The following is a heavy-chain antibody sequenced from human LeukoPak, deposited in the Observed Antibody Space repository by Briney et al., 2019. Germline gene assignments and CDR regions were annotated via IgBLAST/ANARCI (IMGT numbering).Heavy chain of an antibody. V-gene: IGHV3-7*01. CDR1: GITFSGYW. J-gene: IGHJ4*02. CDR2: IKQAGSEK. Sequence: PGGSLRLSCTASGITFSGYWMSWVRQPPGKGLEWVANIKQAGSEKHYVDSVKGRFTISRDDAKKSVYLQMNSLRAEDTAVYYCASDGGPFDYWGQGTLVTVSS. D-gene: IGHD3-16*01. CDR3: ASDGGPFDY.